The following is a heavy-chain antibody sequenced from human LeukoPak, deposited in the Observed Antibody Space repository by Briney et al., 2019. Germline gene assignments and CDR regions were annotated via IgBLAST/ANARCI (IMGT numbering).Heavy chain of an antibody. CDR2: IIPIFGIA. D-gene: IGHD6-13*01. V-gene: IGHV1-69*04. CDR3: ARLVIAAAGPGDEAYYYYGMDV. CDR1: GGTFSSYA. J-gene: IGHJ6*02. Sequence: SSVKVSCKASGGTFSSYAISWVRQAPGQGLEWMGRIIPIFGIANYAQKLQGRVTITADKSTSTAYMELSSLRSEDTAVYYCARLVIAAAGPGDEAYYYYGMDVWGQGTTVTVSS.